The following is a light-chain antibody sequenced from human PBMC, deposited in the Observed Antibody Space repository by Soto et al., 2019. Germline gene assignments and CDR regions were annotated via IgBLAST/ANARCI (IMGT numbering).Light chain of an antibody. Sequence: QSALTQPRSVSGSPGQSVTISCTGTSSDVGGYNFVSWYQQRPGKAPKLMIYDVTKRPSGVPDRFSGSKSDNTASLTISGLLSEDEADYYCCSYAGTYTLGVFGTGTKLTVL. CDR2: DVT. CDR3: CSYAGTYTLGV. CDR1: SSDVGGYNF. V-gene: IGLV2-11*01. J-gene: IGLJ1*01.